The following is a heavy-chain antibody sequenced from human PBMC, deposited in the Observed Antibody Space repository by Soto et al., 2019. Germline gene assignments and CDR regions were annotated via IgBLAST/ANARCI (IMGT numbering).Heavy chain of an antibody. Sequence: QVQLQQWGAGLLKPSETLSLTCAVYGGSFSGYYWSWIRQPPGKGLEWIGEINHSGSTNYNPSLKGRVTISVDRSKNQFSLKLSSVTAADTAVYYCARVSYYGSGSYYNHPFDYWGQGTLVTVSS. CDR2: INHSGST. V-gene: IGHV4-34*01. CDR3: ARVSYYGSGSYYNHPFDY. CDR1: GGSFSGYY. J-gene: IGHJ4*02. D-gene: IGHD3-10*01.